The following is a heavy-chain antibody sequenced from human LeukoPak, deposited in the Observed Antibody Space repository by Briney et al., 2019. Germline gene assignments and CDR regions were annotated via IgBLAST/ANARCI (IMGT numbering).Heavy chain of an antibody. V-gene: IGHV1-2*02. CDR2: INPNSGGT. J-gene: IGHJ4*02. Sequence: ASVKVSCKASGYTFTGYYMHWVRQAPGQGLEWMGWINPNSGGTNYAQNFQGRVTMTRDTSISTAYMELSRLRSDDTAVYYCARDLGSYDSSGYPYSTFDYWGQGTLVTVSS. CDR3: ARDLGSYDSSGYPYSTFDY. CDR1: GYTFTGYY. D-gene: IGHD3-22*01.